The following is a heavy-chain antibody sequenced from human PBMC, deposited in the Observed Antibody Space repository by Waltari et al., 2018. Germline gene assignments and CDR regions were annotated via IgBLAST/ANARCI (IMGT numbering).Heavy chain of an antibody. D-gene: IGHD6-6*01. J-gene: IGHJ4*02. CDR1: GYPFTGYY. V-gene: IGHV1-2*02. CDR3: ARAISSIAARPDAHQAY. Sequence: QVQLVQSGAEVQKPGASVKVSCKASGYPFTGYYMHWVRQAPGQGLEWMGWINPNSGGTNYAQKFQGRVTMTRETSISTAYMELSRLRSDDTAVYYCARAISSIAARPDAHQAYWGQGTLVTVSS. CDR2: INPNSGGT.